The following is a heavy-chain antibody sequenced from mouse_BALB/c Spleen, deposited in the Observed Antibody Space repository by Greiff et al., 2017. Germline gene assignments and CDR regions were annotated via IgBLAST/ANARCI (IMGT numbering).Heavy chain of an antibody. D-gene: IGHD5-1*01. CDR3: TRYLYAMDY. J-gene: IGHJ4*01. CDR1: GFTFSSYW. V-gene: IGHV6-6*02. Sequence: VQLKESGGGLVQPGGSMKLSCVASGFTFSSYWMSWVRQSPEKGLEWVAEIRLKSDNYATHYAESVKGKFTISRDDSKSRLYLQMNSLRAEDTGIYYCTRYLYAMDYWGQGTSVTVSS. CDR2: IRLKSDNYAT.